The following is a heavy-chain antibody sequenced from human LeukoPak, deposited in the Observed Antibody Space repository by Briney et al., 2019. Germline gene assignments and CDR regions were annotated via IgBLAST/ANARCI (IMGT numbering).Heavy chain of an antibody. J-gene: IGHJ4*02. V-gene: IGHV3-33*03. CDR1: GFTFSSYG. Sequence: GGSLRLSCAASGFTFSSYGMHWVRQAPGKGLEWVAVIWYDGSNKYYADSVKGRFTISRDNAKNSLYLQMNSLRAEDTALYYCAKDLGSGSYLLDYWGQGTLVTVSS. CDR3: AKDLGSGSYLLDY. CDR2: IWYDGSNK. D-gene: IGHD3-10*01.